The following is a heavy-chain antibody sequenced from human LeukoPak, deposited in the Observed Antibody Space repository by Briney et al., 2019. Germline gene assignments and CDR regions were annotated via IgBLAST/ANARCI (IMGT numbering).Heavy chain of an antibody. V-gene: IGHV1-24*01. D-gene: IGHD3-10*01. CDR3: ATMLRGIVVPRFDD. J-gene: IGHJ4*02. Sequence: ASVKVSCKASGYTFTGYYMHWVRQAPGQGLERMGGFDPEDGEIIYAQNFQDRVTMTEDTSADTAYMELSSLRSDDTAVYYCATMLRGIVVPRFDDWGQGTLLTVSS. CDR1: GYTFTGYY. CDR2: FDPEDGEI.